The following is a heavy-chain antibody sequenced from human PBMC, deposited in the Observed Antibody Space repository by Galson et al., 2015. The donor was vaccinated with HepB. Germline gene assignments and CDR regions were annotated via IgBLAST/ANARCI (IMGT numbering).Heavy chain of an antibody. CDR2: IYPGDSDT. Sequence: QSGAEVKKPGESLKISCKGSGYIFSNYWIAWVRQVPGKGLEWMGIIYPGDSDTRYSPAFRGQVTFSGDKSISTAYLQWSSLQASDSAMYYCARGVGYASSWYLTEFDYWGQGTLVTVSS. CDR1: GYIFSNYW. V-gene: IGHV5-51*01. J-gene: IGHJ4*02. D-gene: IGHD6-13*01. CDR3: ARGVGYASSWYLTEFDY.